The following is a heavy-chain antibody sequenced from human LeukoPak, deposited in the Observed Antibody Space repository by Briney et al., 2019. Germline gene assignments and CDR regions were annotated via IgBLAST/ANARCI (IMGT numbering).Heavy chain of an antibody. V-gene: IGHV1-2*02. J-gene: IGHJ4*02. CDR1: GYTFTGYY. CDR3: ARHGYYDSSGSYYFDY. CDR2: INPNSGGT. Sequence: ASVKVSCKASGYTFTGYYMLWVRQAPGQGLEWMGWINPNSGGTNYAQKFQGRVTMTRDTSISTAYMELSRLRSDDTAVYYCARHGYYDSSGSYYFDYWGQGTLVTVSS. D-gene: IGHD3-22*01.